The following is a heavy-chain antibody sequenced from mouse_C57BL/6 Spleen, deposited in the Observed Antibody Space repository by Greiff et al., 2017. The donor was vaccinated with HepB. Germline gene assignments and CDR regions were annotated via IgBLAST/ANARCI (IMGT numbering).Heavy chain of an antibody. CDR2: IYPGGGYT. D-gene: IGHD1-1*01. J-gene: IGHJ2*01. CDR3: ARGDYYGSSAYYFDY. V-gene: IGHV1-63*01. Sequence: VQLVESGAELVRPGTSVKMSCKASGYTFTNYWIGWAKQRPGHGLEWIGDIYPGGGYTNYNEKFKGKATLTADKSSSTAYMQFSSLTSEVSAIYYCARGDYYGSSAYYFDYWGQGTTLTVSS. CDR1: GYTFTNYW.